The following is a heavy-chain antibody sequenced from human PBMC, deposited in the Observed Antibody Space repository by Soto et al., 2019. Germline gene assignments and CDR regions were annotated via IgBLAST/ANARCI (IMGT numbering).Heavy chain of an antibody. V-gene: IGHV4-59*11. CDR3: ANLSSGINQPTLTIVITVLDF. J-gene: IGHJ4*02. Sequence: SETLSLTCNVSGVSLKSHSWAWIRQPPGKGLEWIGHILYSGTAGYSTSLKSRVPLSVIRAENQISLRLTSVTAADTAVYFCANLSSGINQPTLTIVITVLDFWGQGVLVTVSS. CDR1: GVSLKSHS. CDR2: ILYSGTA. D-gene: IGHD2-21*01.